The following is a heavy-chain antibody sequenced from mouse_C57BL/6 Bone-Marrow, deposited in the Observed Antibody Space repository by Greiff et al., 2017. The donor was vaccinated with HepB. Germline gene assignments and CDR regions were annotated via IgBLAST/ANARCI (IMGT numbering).Heavy chain of an antibody. J-gene: IGHJ3*01. CDR2: ISSGSSTI. CDR3: ARPWFAY. V-gene: IGHV5-17*01. Sequence: EVKLMESGGGLVKPGGSLKLSCAASGFTFSDYGMHWVRQAPEKGLEWVAYISSGSSTIYSADTVKGRFTISRDNAKNTLFLQMTSLRSEDTAMYYCARPWFAYWGQGTLVTVSA. CDR1: GFTFSDYG.